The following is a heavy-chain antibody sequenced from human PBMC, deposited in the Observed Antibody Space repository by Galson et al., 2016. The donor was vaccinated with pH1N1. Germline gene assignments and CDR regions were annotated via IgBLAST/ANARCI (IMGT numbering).Heavy chain of an antibody. CDR1: GFTLSSYW. V-gene: IGHV3-7*03. Sequence: LRLSCAASGFTLSSYWMSWVRQAPGKGLEWVANMNQDGNKKYYVDSVKGRFIISRDYSKNSLYLQMNSLRAEDTDMYYGVRAFGRAEAHWGQGTLVTVSS. J-gene: IGHJ4*02. CDR2: MNQDGNKK. CDR3: VRAFGRAEAH. D-gene: IGHD3-10*01.